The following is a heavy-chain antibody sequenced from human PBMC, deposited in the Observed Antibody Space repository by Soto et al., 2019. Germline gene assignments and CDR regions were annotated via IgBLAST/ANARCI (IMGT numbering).Heavy chain of an antibody. CDR3: ARVSTSIAAAGLDAYGMHV. V-gene: IGHV1-3*01. CDR2: INVANGDT. Sequence: GASVKVSCKASGYTFTNYAMHWVRQAPGQRLEWMGWINVANGDTKYSQNFQGRVTITRDTSANTAYMELSSLRSEDTAVYYCARVSTSIAAAGLDAYGMHVWGQGTTVTVSS. CDR1: GYTFTNYA. D-gene: IGHD6-13*01. J-gene: IGHJ6*02.